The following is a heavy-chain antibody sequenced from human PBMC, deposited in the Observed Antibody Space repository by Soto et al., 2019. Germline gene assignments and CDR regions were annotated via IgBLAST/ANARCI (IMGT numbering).Heavy chain of an antibody. V-gene: IGHV4-30-2*01. CDR2: IYHSGST. D-gene: IGHD2-15*01. J-gene: IGHJ4*02. CDR3: GKVLVGATGHTDSDS. Sequence: SETRCLTSAVSGCSIRIGCYSLRWIRQPPGKGLEWIGYIYHSGSTYYNPSLKSRVTISVDRSKNQFSLKLTSVTAADTALYYCGKVLVGATGHTDSDSWGPGTLVTVS. CDR1: GCSIRIGCYS.